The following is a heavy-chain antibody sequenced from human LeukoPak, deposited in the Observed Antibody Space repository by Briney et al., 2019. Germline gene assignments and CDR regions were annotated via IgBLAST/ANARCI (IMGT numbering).Heavy chain of an antibody. CDR3: AREKPAGSSGSFR. CDR2: IYYSGST. D-gene: IGHD1-26*01. J-gene: IGHJ4*02. V-gene: IGHV4-30-4*01. CDR1: GGSISSGDYY. Sequence: SETLSLTCSVSGGSISSGDYYWSWIRQPPGKGLEWIGYIYYSGSTYYNPSLKSRVTISVHTSKNQFSLKLSSVTAADTAVYYCAREKPAGSSGSFRWGQGTLVTVSS.